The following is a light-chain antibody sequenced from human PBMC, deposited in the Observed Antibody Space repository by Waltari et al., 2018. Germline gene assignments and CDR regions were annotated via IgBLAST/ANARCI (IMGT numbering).Light chain of an antibody. V-gene: IGLV1-40*01. J-gene: IGLJ2*01. CDR1: GSNLGAGYD. CDR2: GTS. CDR3: QSYDTSLSVV. Sequence: QSVLTQPPSVSGAPGQRASTSCTGSGSNLGAGYDVRWYQQHPGKAPKLLSYGTSTRPPGVPDRFFGSQSGTSASLAITALQAEDEAEYYCQSYDTSLSVVFGGGTKLTVL.